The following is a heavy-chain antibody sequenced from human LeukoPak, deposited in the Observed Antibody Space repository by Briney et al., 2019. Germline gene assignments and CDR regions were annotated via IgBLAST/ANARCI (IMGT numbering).Heavy chain of an antibody. D-gene: IGHD6-13*01. J-gene: IGHJ6*02. V-gene: IGHV3-53*01. Sequence: PGGSLRLSCAASGFTVSSNYMSWVRQAPGKGLEWVSVIYSGGSTYYADSVKGRFSISRDNSKNTLYLQMKSLRDEDTAVYYCASGSIAAAAPGYYGMDVWGQGTTVTVSS. CDR1: GFTVSSNY. CDR2: IYSGGST. CDR3: ASGSIAAAAPGYYGMDV.